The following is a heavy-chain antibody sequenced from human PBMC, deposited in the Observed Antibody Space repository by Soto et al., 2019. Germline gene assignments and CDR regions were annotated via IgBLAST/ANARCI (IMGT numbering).Heavy chain of an antibody. V-gene: IGHV1-18*01. D-gene: IGHD2-2*01. Sequence: ASVKVSCKASGYTFTSYGISWVRQAPGQGLEWMGWISAYNGNTNYAQKLQGRVTMTTDTSTSTAYMELRSLRSDDTAVYYCARVRGDIVVVPAATEYYYFDYWGQGTLVTVSS. CDR2: ISAYNGNT. CDR3: ARVRGDIVVVPAATEYYYFDY. J-gene: IGHJ4*02. CDR1: GYTFTSYG.